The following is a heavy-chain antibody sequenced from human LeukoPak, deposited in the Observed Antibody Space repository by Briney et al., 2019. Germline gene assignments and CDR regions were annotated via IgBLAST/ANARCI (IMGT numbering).Heavy chain of an antibody. J-gene: IGHJ4*02. CDR1: GGSISSSSYY. CDR2: IYYSGST. V-gene: IGHV4-39*07. D-gene: IGHD5-18*01. CDR3: ARARIQLWAY. Sequence: SETLSLTCTVSGGSISSSSYYWGWIRQPPGKGLEWIGSIYYSGSTYYNPSLKSRVTISVDTSKNQFSLKLSSVTAADTAVYYCARARIQLWAYWGQGTLVTVSS.